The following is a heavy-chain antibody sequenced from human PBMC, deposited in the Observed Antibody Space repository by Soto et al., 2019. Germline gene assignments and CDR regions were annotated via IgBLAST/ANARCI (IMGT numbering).Heavy chain of an antibody. CDR1: GFRFSRYW. Sequence: ESGGGLVQSGGSLRLSCAASGFRFSRYWMSWVRQAPGKGLEWVGNIKEDGSAKYYVDSVKGRFTISRDNPKNSLFLQMNSLRADDTAVYYCVRDMGVWGQGTTVTVSS. CDR2: IKEDGSAK. V-gene: IGHV3-7*03. J-gene: IGHJ6*02. CDR3: VRDMGV.